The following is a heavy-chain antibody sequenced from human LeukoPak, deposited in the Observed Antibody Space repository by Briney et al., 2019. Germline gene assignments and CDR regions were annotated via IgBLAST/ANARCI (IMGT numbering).Heavy chain of an antibody. D-gene: IGHD6-13*01. J-gene: IGHJ4*02. CDR1: GYTFTGYH. CDR2: INPYSGDT. CDR3: ARDQGSLTRSWYTGY. V-gene: IGHV1-2*06. Sequence: ASVTVSCKASGYTFTGYHIHWVRQAPGQGLEWMGRINPYSGDTNFAQKSQGRVTMTRDTSITTAYMDLSSLTPDDTAVYFCARDQGSLTRSWYTGYWGQGTQVTVSS.